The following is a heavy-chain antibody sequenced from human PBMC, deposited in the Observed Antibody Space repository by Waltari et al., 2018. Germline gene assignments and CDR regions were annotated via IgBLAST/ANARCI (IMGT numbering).Heavy chain of an antibody. V-gene: IGHV4-34*01. D-gene: IGHD2-15*01. CDR3: ARGAEYCSGGSCHFDY. CDR2: IKHSGST. J-gene: IGHJ4*02. CDR1: GGSFSGYY. Sequence: QVQLQQWGAGLLKPSETLSLTCAVYGGSFSGYYWSWIRQPPGKGLEWIGEIKHSGSTNYNPSLKSRVTISVDTAKNQFSLKLSSVTAADTAVYYCARGAEYCSGGSCHFDYWGQGTLVTVSS.